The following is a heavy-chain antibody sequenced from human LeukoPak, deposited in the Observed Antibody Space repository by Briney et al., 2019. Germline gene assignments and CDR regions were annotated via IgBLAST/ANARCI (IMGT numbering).Heavy chain of an antibody. D-gene: IGHD6-13*01. Sequence: SESLSLTCVVSGGSFSGYSWSWIREPPGKGLEWFGEIKNSENTNYNPSLKSRVTISVDTSKNQFSLNLISATAADMAVYHCGRGQEYYSSSCYVYWGQGTLVTVSS. CDR3: GRGQEYYSSSCYVY. J-gene: IGHJ4*02. CDR2: IKNSENT. CDR1: GGSFSGYS. V-gene: IGHV4-34*01.